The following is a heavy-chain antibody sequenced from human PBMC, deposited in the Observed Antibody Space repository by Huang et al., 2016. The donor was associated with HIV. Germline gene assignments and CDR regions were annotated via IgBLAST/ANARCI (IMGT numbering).Heavy chain of an antibody. Sequence: QVQLVESGGGVVQPGTSLRLSFAASGFIFMNFGLHWVRQVPGQVLEWVAVISYDGRSERYSDSVKGRFAISRNNDKNTLSLEMNSLIHYDTAVYYCAKESRWFSDFDQWGQGTLVTVSS. D-gene: IGHD2-15*01. J-gene: IGHJ5*02. CDR2: ISYDGRSE. CDR3: AKESRWFSDFDQ. V-gene: IGHV3-30*18. CDR1: GFIFMNFG.